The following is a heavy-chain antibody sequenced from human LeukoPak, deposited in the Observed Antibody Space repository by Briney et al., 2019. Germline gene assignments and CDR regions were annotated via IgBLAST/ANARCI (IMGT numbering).Heavy chain of an antibody. V-gene: IGHV1-69*05. Sequence: SVKVSCKASGGTFSSYAISWVRQAPGQGLEWMGRIIPIFGTANYAQKFQGRVAITTDESTSTAYMELSSLRSEDTAVYYCARALTYYYDSSGFDWGQGTLVTVSS. CDR1: GGTFSSYA. CDR3: ARALTYYYDSSGFD. D-gene: IGHD3-22*01. CDR2: IIPIFGTA. J-gene: IGHJ4*02.